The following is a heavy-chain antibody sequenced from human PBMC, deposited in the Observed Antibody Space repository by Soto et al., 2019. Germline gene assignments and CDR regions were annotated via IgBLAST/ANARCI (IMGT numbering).Heavy chain of an antibody. D-gene: IGHD3-22*01. CDR2: IDPSDSYT. V-gene: IGHV5-10-1*01. CDR1: GYSFTSYW. Sequence: GESLKISCKGSGYSFTSYWISWVRQMPGKGLEWMGRIDPSDSYTNYSPSFQGHVTISADKSISTAYLQWSSLKASDTAMYYCARHPYDSSGYYYYFDYWGRGTLVTVSS. J-gene: IGHJ4*02. CDR3: ARHPYDSSGYYYYFDY.